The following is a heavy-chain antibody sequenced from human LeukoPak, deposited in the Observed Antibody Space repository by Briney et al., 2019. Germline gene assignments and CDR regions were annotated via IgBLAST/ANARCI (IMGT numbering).Heavy chain of an antibody. J-gene: IGHJ6*02. CDR3: ARRVLYDMDV. CDR1: GYTFTNYV. Sequence: GASVKVSRKASGYTFTNYVINWVRQAPGQGLEWMGWINTQTGNPTFAQGFTGRFVFSLDTSVSTSYLQISSLKAEDTAVYYCARRVLYDMDVWGQGTTVTVSS. CDR2: INTQTGNP. V-gene: IGHV7-4-1*02.